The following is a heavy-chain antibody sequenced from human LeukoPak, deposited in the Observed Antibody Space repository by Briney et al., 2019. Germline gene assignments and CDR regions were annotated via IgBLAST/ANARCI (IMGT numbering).Heavy chain of an antibody. CDR3: AGPDIATRPRKYYYYMDV. D-gene: IGHD2-15*01. Sequence: SETLSLTCTVSGGSISLYYWNWIRQPPGKGLEWIGYTYTSGSTKYNPSLKSRVTISVDTSKNQLSLKLSSVTAADTAVYYCAGPDIATRPRKYYYYMDVWGKGTTVTVSS. CDR2: TYTSGST. J-gene: IGHJ6*03. CDR1: GGSISLYY. V-gene: IGHV4-4*09.